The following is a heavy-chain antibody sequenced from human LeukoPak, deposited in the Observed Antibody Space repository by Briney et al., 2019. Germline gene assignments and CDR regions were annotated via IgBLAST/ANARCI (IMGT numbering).Heavy chain of an antibody. CDR1: GFTFSSYS. CDR2: ISSSSSYI. D-gene: IGHD5-18*01. V-gene: IGHV3-21*01. J-gene: IGHJ4*02. CDR3: ARGGIRGYSYGYLSKIPAYYFDY. Sequence: GGSLRLSCAASGFTFSSYSMNWVRQAPGKGLEWVSSISSSSSYIYYADSVKGRFTISRDNAKNSLYLQMNSLRAEDTAVYYCARGGIRGYSYGYLSKIPAYYFDYWGQGTLVTVSS.